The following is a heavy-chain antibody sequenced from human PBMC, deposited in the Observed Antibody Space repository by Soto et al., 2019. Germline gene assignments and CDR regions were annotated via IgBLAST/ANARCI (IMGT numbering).Heavy chain of an antibody. D-gene: IGHD1-26*01. Sequence: QVQLVQSGAEVKKPGASVKVSCKASGYTFTSYGISWVRQAPGQGLEWMGWISAYTGNTNYAQKLQGRVTMTTDTSTSTAYMELRSLRSDDTAVYYCARDRPDGRDCYYGMDVWGQGTTVTVSS. V-gene: IGHV1-18*01. CDR1: GYTFTSYG. CDR2: ISAYTGNT. CDR3: ARDRPDGRDCYYGMDV. J-gene: IGHJ6*02.